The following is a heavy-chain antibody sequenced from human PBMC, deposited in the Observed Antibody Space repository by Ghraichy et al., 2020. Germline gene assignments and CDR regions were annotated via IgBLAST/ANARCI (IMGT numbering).Heavy chain of an antibody. J-gene: IGHJ4*02. Sequence: SGPTLVKPTQTLTLTCSFSGFSLSSSGVGVGWIRQPPGKALEWLGNIYWNDNKRYSPSLKSRLTITKDTSKNQVVLTMTNLDPVDTATYYCAHRPQGIRCLEWLLYFDYWGQGALVTVSS. CDR3: AHRPQGIRCLEWLLYFDY. CDR1: GFSLSSSGVG. V-gene: IGHV2-5*01. CDR2: IYWNDNK. D-gene: IGHD3-3*01.